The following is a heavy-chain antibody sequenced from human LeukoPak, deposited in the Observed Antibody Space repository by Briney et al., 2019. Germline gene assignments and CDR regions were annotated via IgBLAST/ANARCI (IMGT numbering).Heavy chain of an antibody. J-gene: IGHJ4*02. CDR2: IYYSGST. CDR3: ARDDCSGGSCYSDY. Sequence: SETLSLTCTVSGGSISSGGYYWSWIRQHPGKGLEWIGYIYYSGSTYYNPSLKSRVTISVDTSKNQFSLKLSSVTAAVTAVYYCARDDCSGGSCYSDYWGQGTLVTVSS. V-gene: IGHV4-31*03. CDR1: GGSISSGGYY. D-gene: IGHD2-15*01.